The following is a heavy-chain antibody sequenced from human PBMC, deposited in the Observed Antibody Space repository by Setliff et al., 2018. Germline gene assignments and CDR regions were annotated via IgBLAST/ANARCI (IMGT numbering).Heavy chain of an antibody. D-gene: IGHD2-15*01. CDR3: ARGSRSGGKGGYNWFDP. V-gene: IGHV1-8*03. CDR2: MNPNSGHT. Sequence: ASVKVSCKASGYTFTSYGISWVRQAPGQGLEWMGWMNPNSGHTGYAQKFQGRVTITRNTSISTTYMELSSLRSEDTAVYYCARGSRSGGKGGYNWFDPWGQGTLVTVSS. J-gene: IGHJ5*02. CDR1: GYTFTSYG.